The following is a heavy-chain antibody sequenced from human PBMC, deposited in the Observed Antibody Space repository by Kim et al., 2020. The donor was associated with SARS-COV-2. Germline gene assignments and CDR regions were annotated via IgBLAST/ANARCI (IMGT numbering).Heavy chain of an antibody. Sequence: ASVKVSCKVSGYTLTELSMHWVRQAPGKGLEWMGGFDPEDGETIYAQKFQGRVTMTEDTSTDTAYMELSSLRSEDTAVYYCATDRSWPSDESPQFDYWGQGTLVTVSS. J-gene: IGHJ4*02. CDR3: ATDRSWPSDESPQFDY. CDR1: GYTLTELS. D-gene: IGHD3-10*01. CDR2: FDPEDGET. V-gene: IGHV1-24*01.